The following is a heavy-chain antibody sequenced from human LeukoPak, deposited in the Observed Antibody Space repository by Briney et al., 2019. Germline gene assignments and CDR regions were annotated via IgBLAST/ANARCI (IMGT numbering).Heavy chain of an antibody. CDR1: GFTFDDYG. V-gene: IGHV3-20*04. Sequence: GGSLRLSCAASGFTFDDYGMSRVRQAPGKGLEWVSGINWNGGSTGYADSVKGRFTISRDNAKNSLYLQMNSLRAEDTALYYCARDKGDYTYDAFDIWGQGTMVTVSS. J-gene: IGHJ3*02. CDR2: INWNGGST. CDR3: ARDKGDYTYDAFDI. D-gene: IGHD4-17*01.